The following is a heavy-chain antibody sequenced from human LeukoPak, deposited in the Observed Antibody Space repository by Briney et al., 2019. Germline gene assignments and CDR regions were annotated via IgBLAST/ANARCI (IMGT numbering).Heavy chain of an antibody. J-gene: IGHJ4*02. V-gene: IGHV4-30-2*01. CDR2: IYHSGST. CDR3: ARTVRELPGISFDY. CDR1: GGSISSGGYS. Sequence: SETLSLTCAVSGGSISSGGYSWSWIRQPPGKGLEWIGYIYHSGSTYYNPSLKSRVTISVDRSKNQFSLKLSSVTAADTAVYYCARTVRELPGISFDYWGQGTLVTVSS. D-gene: IGHD1-26*01.